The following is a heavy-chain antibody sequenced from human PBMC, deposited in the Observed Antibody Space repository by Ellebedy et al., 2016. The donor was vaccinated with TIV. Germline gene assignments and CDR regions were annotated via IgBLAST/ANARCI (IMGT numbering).Heavy chain of an antibody. CDR2: IRSKGEGETT. J-gene: IGHJ4*02. Sequence: GESLKISCAASGFTFSRAWMSWVRQGPGKGLEWVGRIRSKGEGETTDYATAVKGRISVSRDDSKNMFFLQMNSLTIEDTAVYYCAADKVEPLAQIDYWGRGTLVTVSS. V-gene: IGHV3-15*01. CDR3: AADKVEPLAQIDY. D-gene: IGHD5-24*01. CDR1: GFTFSRAW.